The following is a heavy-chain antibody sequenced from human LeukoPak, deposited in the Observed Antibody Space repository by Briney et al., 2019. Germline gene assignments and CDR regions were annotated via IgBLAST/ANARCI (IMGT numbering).Heavy chain of an antibody. D-gene: IGHD2-15*01. CDR3: ARNRYCSGGSCYFDY. CDR2: IYYSGST. V-gene: IGHV4-59*08. Sequence: SETLSLTCTVSGGSISSYYWSWNRQPPGKGLEWIGYIYYSGSTNYNPSLKSRVTISVDTSKNQFSLKLSSVTAADTAVYYCARNRYCSGGSCYFDYWGQGTLVTVSS. CDR1: GGSISSYY. J-gene: IGHJ4*02.